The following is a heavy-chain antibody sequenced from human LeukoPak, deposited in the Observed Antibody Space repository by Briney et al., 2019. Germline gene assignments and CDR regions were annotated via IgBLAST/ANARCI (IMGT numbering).Heavy chain of an antibody. V-gene: IGHV1-3*03. CDR1: GYTFTSYA. J-gene: IGHJ4*02. CDR2: INAGNGNT. D-gene: IGHD2-15*01. Sequence: ASVKVSCKASGYTFTSYAMHWVRQAPGQRLGWMGWINAGNGNTKYSQEFQGRVTITRDTSASTAYMELSSLRSEDMAVYYCARDDCSGGSCYFDYWGQGTLVTVSS. CDR3: ARDDCSGGSCYFDY.